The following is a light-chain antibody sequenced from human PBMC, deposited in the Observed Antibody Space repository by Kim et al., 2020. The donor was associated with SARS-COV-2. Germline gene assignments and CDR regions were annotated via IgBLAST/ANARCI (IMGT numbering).Light chain of an antibody. V-gene: IGKV4-1*01. J-gene: IGKJ4*01. Sequence: ATINCKSSQSLLYNSNNKNYVAWYQQKPGQPPKLLIYWASTRESGVPERFSGSGSGTDFTLTISSLQTEDVAVYYCQQYYTTPPAFGGGTKVDIK. CDR2: WAS. CDR1: QSLLYNSNNKNY. CDR3: QQYYTTPPA.